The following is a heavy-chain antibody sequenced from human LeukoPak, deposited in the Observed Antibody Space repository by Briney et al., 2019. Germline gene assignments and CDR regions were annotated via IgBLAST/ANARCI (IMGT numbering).Heavy chain of an antibody. CDR2: MNPNSGGT. J-gene: IGHJ6*02. CDR1: GYTFTSFD. Sequence: ASVKVSCKASGYTFTSFDINWVRQATGQGLEWMGWMNPNSGGTNYAQKFQGRVTMTRDTSISTAYMELSRLRSDDTAVYYCARDIAAAGTYYGMDVWGQGTTVTVSS. V-gene: IGHV1-2*02. CDR3: ARDIAAAGTYYGMDV. D-gene: IGHD6-13*01.